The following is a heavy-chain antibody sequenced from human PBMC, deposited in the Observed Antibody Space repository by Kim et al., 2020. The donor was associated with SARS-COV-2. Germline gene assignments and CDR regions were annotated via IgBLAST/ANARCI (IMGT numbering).Heavy chain of an antibody. CDR1: GFTFSRFV. J-gene: IGHJ4*02. CDR2: ISSDGRKK. D-gene: IGHD3-10*01. CDR3: ARKASGYFGAGTYYNGQFDY. V-gene: IGHV3-30-3*01. Sequence: GGSLRLSCAASGFTFSRFVMHWVRQAPGKGLEWVAIISSDGRKKDYADSVKGHFTISRDNSKSTLYLQMSILRPEDTAVYYCARKASGYFGAGTYYNGQFDYWGQGTLVTVSS.